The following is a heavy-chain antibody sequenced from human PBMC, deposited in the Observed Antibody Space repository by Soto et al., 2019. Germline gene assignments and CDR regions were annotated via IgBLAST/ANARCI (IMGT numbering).Heavy chain of an antibody. CDR2: IYSSGST. V-gene: IGHV4-59*01. Sequence: PSETLSLTCTVSGGPISNYYWSWIRQPPGKGLEWIGYIYSSGSTNYNPSLKSRVTISADTSKNQVSLKLTSVTAADTAVYYCARDHPHSYGIYYFDYRGQGTLVTVSS. CDR3: ARDHPHSYGIYYFDY. J-gene: IGHJ4*02. D-gene: IGHD5-18*01. CDR1: GGPISNYY.